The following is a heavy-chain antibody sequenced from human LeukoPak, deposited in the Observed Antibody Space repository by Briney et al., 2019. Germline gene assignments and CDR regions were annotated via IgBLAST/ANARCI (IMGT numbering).Heavy chain of an antibody. V-gene: IGHV4-39*07. Sequence: PSETLSLTCTVSGGSISSSSYYWGWIRQPPGKGLEWIGSIYYSGSTYYNPSLKSRVTISVDTSKNQFSLKLSSVTAADTAVYYCARSGAAAGTPFFDYWGQGTLVTVSS. J-gene: IGHJ4*02. CDR3: ARSGAAAGTPFFDY. D-gene: IGHD6-13*01. CDR2: IYYSGST. CDR1: GGSISSSSYY.